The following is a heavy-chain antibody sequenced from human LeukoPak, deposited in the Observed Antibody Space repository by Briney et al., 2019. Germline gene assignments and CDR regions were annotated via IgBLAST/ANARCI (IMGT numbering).Heavy chain of an antibody. CDR3: ASTYDSSGYYSPSWFDP. CDR1: GGTFNSYA. D-gene: IGHD3-22*01. J-gene: IGHJ5*02. Sequence: SVKVSCKASGGTFNSYAISWVRQAPGQGVEWMGGIIPIFGTANYAQKFQGRVTITTDESTSTAYMELSSLRSEDTAVYYCASTYDSSGYYSPSWFDPWGQGTLVTVSS. V-gene: IGHV1-69*05. CDR2: IIPIFGTA.